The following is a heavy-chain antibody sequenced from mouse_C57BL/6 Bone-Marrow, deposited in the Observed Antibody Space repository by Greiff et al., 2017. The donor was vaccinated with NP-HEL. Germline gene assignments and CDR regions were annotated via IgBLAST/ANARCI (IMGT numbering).Heavy chain of an antibody. D-gene: IGHD2-14*01. CDR2: ISSGGSYT. CDR3: ARTYVRAWFAY. J-gene: IGHJ3*01. Sequence: EVKLVESGGDLVKPGGSLKLSCAASGFTFSSYGMSWVRQTPDKRLAWVATISSGGSYTYYPDSVKGRFTIARDNAKNTLYLRMSSLKSEDTAMYYCARTYVRAWFAYWGQGTLVTVSA. CDR1: GFTFSSYG. V-gene: IGHV5-6*01.